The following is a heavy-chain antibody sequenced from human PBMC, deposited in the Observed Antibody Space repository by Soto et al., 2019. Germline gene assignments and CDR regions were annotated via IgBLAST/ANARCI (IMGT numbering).Heavy chain of an antibody. D-gene: IGHD3-9*01. Sequence: GGSLRLSCAASGFTFSIYSIQRVRQAPGKGLEWVAVLSYDVSNKFYADSVKGRLTISRDNSKNTLYLQMNSLRPEDTAVYYCARERVTGYYNVIGYWGQGTLVTVSS. J-gene: IGHJ4*02. CDR1: GFTFSIYS. CDR2: LSYDVSNK. V-gene: IGHV3-30-3*01. CDR3: ARERVTGYYNVIGY.